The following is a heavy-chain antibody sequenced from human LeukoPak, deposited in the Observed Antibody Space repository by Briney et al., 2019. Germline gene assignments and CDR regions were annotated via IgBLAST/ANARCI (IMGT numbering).Heavy chain of an antibody. V-gene: IGHV4-61*02. D-gene: IGHD6-19*01. CDR2: IYSSGST. J-gene: IGHJ5*02. Sequence: SQTLSLTCTVSGGSISSGSYYWSWIRQPAGKGLEWIGRIYSSGSTNYSPSLKSRVTISVDTSKNQFSLKLSSVTAADTAVYYCARGAAVAGFALNWFDPWGQGTLVTVSS. CDR1: GGSISSGSYY. CDR3: ARGAAVAGFALNWFDP.